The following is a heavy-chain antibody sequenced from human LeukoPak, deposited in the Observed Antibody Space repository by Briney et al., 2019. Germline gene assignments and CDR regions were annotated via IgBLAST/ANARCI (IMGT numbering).Heavy chain of an antibody. V-gene: IGHV3-21*01. CDR3: ARDPLTYDPTDYDY. CDR1: GFTFSSYS. CDR2: ISSSSSYI. Sequence: KPGRSLRLSCVASGFTFSSYSMSWVRQAPGKGLEWVSSISSSSSYIYYADSVKGRFTISRDNAKNSLYLQMNSLRAEDTAVYYCARDPLTYDPTDYDYWGQGTLVTVSS. J-gene: IGHJ4*02. D-gene: IGHD3-16*01.